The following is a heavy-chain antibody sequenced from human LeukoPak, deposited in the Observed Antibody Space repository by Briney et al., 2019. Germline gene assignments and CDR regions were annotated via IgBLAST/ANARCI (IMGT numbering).Heavy chain of an antibody. D-gene: IGHD3-22*01. J-gene: IGHJ6*03. CDR2: ISSSGSTI. V-gene: IGHV3-48*03. CDR3: ARVGPYDSSGHYLGYYYYMDV. Sequence: GGSLRLSCAASGFTFSSYEMNWVRQAPGKGLEWVSYISSSGSTIYYADSVKGRFTISRDNAKNSLYLQMNSLRAEDTAVYYCARVGPYDSSGHYLGYYYYMDVWGKGTTVTVSS. CDR1: GFTFSSYE.